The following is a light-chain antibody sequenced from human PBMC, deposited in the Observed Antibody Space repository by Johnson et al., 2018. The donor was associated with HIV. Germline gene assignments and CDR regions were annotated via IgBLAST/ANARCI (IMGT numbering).Light chain of an antibody. CDR2: ESN. V-gene: IGLV1-51*02. Sequence: QSVLTQPPSVSAAPGQKVTIPCSGSSSNIGKNSVSWYQQLPGTAPKLLIYESNKRPSGIPDRFSGSKSGTSATLGITGLQTGAEADYYCGTWDTRLSVLYVFGRGTKVTVL. CDR1: SSNIGKNS. J-gene: IGLJ1*01. CDR3: GTWDTRLSVLYV.